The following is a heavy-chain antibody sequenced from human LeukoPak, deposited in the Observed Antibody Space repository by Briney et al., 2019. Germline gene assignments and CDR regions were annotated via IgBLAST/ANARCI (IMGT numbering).Heavy chain of an antibody. CDR2: IYYSGST. Sequence: SETLSLTCTVSGGSISSYYWSWIRQPPGKGLEWIGYIYYSGSTNYNPSLKSRVTISVDTSKNQFSLKLSSVTAADTAVYYCARHHHGGSYFDLILTTTTSYGMDVWGQGTTVTVSS. CDR3: ARHHHGGSYFDLILTTTTSYGMDV. J-gene: IGHJ6*02. CDR1: GGSISSYY. D-gene: IGHD1-26*01. V-gene: IGHV4-59*08.